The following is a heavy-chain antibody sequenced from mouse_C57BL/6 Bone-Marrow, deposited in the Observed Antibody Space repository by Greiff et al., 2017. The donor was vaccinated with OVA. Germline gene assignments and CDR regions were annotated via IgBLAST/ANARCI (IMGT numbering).Heavy chain of an antibody. CDR1: GYSITSGYD. CDR3: ARENRYYFDY. D-gene: IGHD2-14*01. CDR2: ISYSGST. J-gene: IGHJ2*01. V-gene: IGHV3-1*01. Sequence: DVQLQESGPGMVKPSQSLSLTCTVTGYSITSGYDWHWIRHFPGNKLEWMGYISYSGSTNYNPSLKSRISITHDTSKNHFFLKLNSVTTEDTATYYCARENRYYFDYWGQGTTLTVSA.